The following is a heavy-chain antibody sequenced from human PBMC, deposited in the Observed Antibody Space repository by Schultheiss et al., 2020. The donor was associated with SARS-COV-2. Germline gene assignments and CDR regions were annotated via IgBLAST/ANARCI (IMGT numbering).Heavy chain of an antibody. Sequence: GGSLRLSCAASGFTFSSYAMSWVRQAPGKGLEWVAVIWYDGSNKYYADSVKGRFTISRDNSKNTLYLQINSLRPEDTAVYFCAKGYYYDSSGYHFDYWGQGTLVTVSS. CDR3: AKGYYYDSSGYHFDY. CDR2: IWYDGSNK. D-gene: IGHD3-22*01. V-gene: IGHV3-33*06. CDR1: GFTFSSYA. J-gene: IGHJ4*02.